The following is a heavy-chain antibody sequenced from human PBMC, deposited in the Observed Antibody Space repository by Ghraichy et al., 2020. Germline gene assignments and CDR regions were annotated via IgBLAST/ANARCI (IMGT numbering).Heavy chain of an antibody. V-gene: IGHV4-4*07. Sequence: SETLSLTCSVSGLSIDRYYWSWIRQPAGKGLEWMGHIYASGRSNYNLSLRGRVTMSLDASKSQFSLTLTSVTDADTAVYYCARDEGYLDYIWGHYRHTHAFDIWGPGTPVIVSS. D-gene: IGHD3-16*02. CDR3: ARDEGYLDYIWGHYRHTHAFDI. CDR2: IYASGRS. J-gene: IGHJ3*02. CDR1: GLSIDRYY.